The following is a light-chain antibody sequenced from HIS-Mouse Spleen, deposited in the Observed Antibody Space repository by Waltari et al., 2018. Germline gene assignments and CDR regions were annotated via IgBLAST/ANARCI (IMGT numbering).Light chain of an antibody. CDR3: CSYAGSSTWV. CDR1: SRDVGRYNL. V-gene: IGLV2-23*01. J-gene: IGLJ3*02. CDR2: EGS. Sequence: QSALTQPASVSGSPGQSITISCPGTSRDVGRYNLFSWYQPHPGKAPKLMIYEGSKRPSGVSNRFSGSKSGNTASLTISGLQAEDEADYYCCSYAGSSTWVFGGGTKLTVL.